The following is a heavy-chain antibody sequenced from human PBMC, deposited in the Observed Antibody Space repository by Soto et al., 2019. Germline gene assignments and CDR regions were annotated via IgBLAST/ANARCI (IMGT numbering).Heavy chain of an antibody. J-gene: IGHJ2*01. V-gene: IGHV3-7*01. CDR1: GFTFSSYW. CDR3: ARVLGLLDSSSWDWYFDL. CDR2: IKQDGSEK. D-gene: IGHD6-13*01. Sequence: GGSLRLSCAASGFTFSSYWMSWVRQAPGKGLEWVANIKQDGSEKYYVDSVKGRFTISRDNAKNSLYLQMNSLRTEDTAVYYCARVLGLLDSSSWDWYFDLWGRGTLVTVSS.